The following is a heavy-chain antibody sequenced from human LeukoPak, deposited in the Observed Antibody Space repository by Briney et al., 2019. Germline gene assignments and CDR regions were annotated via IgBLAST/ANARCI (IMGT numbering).Heavy chain of an antibody. J-gene: IGHJ6*02. CDR2: ISSSSSTI. Sequence: SGGSLRLSCAASGFTFSSYSMNWVRQAPGKGLEWVSYISSSSSTIYYADSVKGRFTISRDNAKNSLYLQMNSLRAEDTAVYYCARWPRGYRALGIAVAGRRDYYYYGMDVWGQGTTVTVSS. D-gene: IGHD6-19*01. CDR1: GFTFSSYS. CDR3: ARWPRGYRALGIAVAGRRDYYYYGMDV. V-gene: IGHV3-48*04.